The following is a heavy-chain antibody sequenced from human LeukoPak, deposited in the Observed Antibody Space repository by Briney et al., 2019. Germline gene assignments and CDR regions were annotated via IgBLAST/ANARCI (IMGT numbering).Heavy chain of an antibody. Sequence: GGSLRLSCAASGFTFSSYAMSWVRQAPGKGLEWVSAISGSGGSTYYADSVKGRFTISRDNSKNTLYLQMNSLRAEDTAVYYCAKRIAAAGTGNWFDPWGQGTLVTVSS. J-gene: IGHJ5*02. D-gene: IGHD6-13*01. CDR2: ISGSGGST. CDR3: AKRIAAAGTGNWFDP. V-gene: IGHV3-23*01. CDR1: GFTFSSYA.